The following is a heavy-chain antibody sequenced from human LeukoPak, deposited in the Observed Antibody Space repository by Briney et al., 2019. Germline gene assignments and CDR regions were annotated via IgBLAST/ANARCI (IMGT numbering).Heavy chain of an antibody. D-gene: IGHD3-22*01. CDR1: GYTFITYG. CDR2: IIPILGIT. J-gene: IGHJ4*02. Sequence: SVKVSCKASGYTFITYGINWVRQAPGQGLEWMGRIIPILGITNYAQKFQGRVTITADKSTSTAYMELSSLRSEDTAMFYCAREIDYDGSITHDYWGQGTLVTVSS. V-gene: IGHV1-69*04. CDR3: AREIDYDGSITHDY.